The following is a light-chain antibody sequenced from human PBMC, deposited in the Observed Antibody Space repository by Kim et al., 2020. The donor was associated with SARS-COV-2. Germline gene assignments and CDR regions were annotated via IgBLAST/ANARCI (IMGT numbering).Light chain of an antibody. J-gene: IGLJ3*02. CDR1: VPENRY. V-gene: IGLV3-27*01. Sequence: SRYSRQTFVFTCSEYVPENRYTRWYQQKPGQAPVLLIYKDSERPSGSLERFSGSSSGTTVTLTISGAQVEDEADYYCYSADDSNWMLRGGTQLTVL. CDR3: YSADDSNWM. CDR2: KDS.